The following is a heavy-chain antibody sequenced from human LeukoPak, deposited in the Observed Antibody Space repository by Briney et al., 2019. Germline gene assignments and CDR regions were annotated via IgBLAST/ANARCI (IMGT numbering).Heavy chain of an antibody. D-gene: IGHD2/OR15-2a*01. CDR2: IYPGDSDT. CDR1: GYSFTSYW. V-gene: IGHV5-51*01. CDR3: ARQIVVSVNAFDI. J-gene: IGHJ3*02. Sequence: LGESLKISCKGSGYSFTSYWIGWVRQMPGKGLEWMGIIYPGDSDTRYSPSFQGQVTISADKSISTAYLQWSSLKASDTAMYYCARQIVVSVNAFDIWGQGTMVTVSS.